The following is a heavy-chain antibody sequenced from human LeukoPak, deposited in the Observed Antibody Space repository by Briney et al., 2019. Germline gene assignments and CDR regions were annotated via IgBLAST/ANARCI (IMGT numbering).Heavy chain of an antibody. CDR3: ARDPINIATAGNGFDY. D-gene: IGHD6-13*01. Sequence: GGSLRLSCAASGCTFSSYSMNWGRQAPGKGLEWVSSISSSSSYIYYADSVKGRFTISRDNAKNSLYLQMNSLGAEDTALYYCARDPINIATAGNGFDYSGQGTLVTVSS. V-gene: IGHV3-21*01. CDR1: GCTFSSYS. J-gene: IGHJ4*02. CDR2: ISSSSSYI.